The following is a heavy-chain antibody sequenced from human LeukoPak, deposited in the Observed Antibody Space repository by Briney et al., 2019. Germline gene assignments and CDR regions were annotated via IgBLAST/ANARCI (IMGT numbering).Heavy chain of an antibody. V-gene: IGHV3-23*01. J-gene: IGHJ4*02. Sequence: GGSLLLSCAASGFPFSSYAMSWVRPAPGKGLEWVSAISGSGGSTYYADSVKGRFTISRDNSKNTLYLQMNSLRAEDTAVYYCAKDRFSSGWCYFDYWGQGTLVTVSS. D-gene: IGHD6-19*01. CDR1: GFPFSSYA. CDR3: AKDRFSSGWCYFDY. CDR2: ISGSGGST.